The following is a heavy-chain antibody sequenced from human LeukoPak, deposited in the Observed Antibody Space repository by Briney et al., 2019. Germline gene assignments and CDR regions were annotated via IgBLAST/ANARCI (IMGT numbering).Heavy chain of an antibody. CDR3: ARVAYFDSSGYYYCLDY. Sequence: PSQTLSLTCTVSGGSISSGDYYWSWIRQPPGKGLEWIGYIYYSGSTYYNPSLKSRVTISEDTSKNQFSLKLSSVTAADTAVYYCARVAYFDSSGYYYCLDYWGQGTLVTVSS. D-gene: IGHD3-22*01. J-gene: IGHJ4*02. V-gene: IGHV4-30-4*01. CDR1: GGSISSGDYY. CDR2: IYYSGST.